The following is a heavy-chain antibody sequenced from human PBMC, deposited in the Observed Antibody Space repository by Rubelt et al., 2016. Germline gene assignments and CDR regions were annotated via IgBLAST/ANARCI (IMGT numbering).Heavy chain of an antibody. CDR2: ISSSSSYI. CDR3: ARNSSSDY. Sequence: VRQAPGKGLEWVSSISSSSSYIYYADSVKGRFTISRDNAKNSLYLQMNSLRAEDTAVYYCARNSSSDYWGQGTLVTVSS. V-gene: IGHV3-21*01. J-gene: IGHJ4*02. D-gene: IGHD6-6*01.